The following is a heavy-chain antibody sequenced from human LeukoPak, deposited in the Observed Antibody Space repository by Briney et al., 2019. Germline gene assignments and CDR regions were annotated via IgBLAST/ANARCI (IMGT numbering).Heavy chain of an antibody. Sequence: GGSLRLSCAASGFTFSSYGMHWVRQAPGKGLEWVAVISYDGSNKYYADSVKGRFTISRDNSKNTLYLQMNSLRAEDTAVYSCAKCILTGYYKGYMDVWGKGTTVTISS. CDR1: GFTFSSYG. D-gene: IGHD3-9*01. V-gene: IGHV3-30*18. CDR2: ISYDGSNK. J-gene: IGHJ6*03. CDR3: AKCILTGYYKGYMDV.